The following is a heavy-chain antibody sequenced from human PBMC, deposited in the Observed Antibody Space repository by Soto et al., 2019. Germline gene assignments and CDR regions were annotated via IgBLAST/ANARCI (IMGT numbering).Heavy chain of an antibody. CDR1: GYTFTGYY. CDR2: ISPNSGAT. CDR3: AREMWTRSGPQNFFDY. Sequence: GASVKVSCKASGYTFTGYYMHWVRQAPGQGLEWVGYISPNSGATTYAQNLQGRLTLTTDTSTSTAYMELRSLSSDDTAIYYCAREMWTRSGPQNFFDYWGLGALVTVSS. V-gene: IGHV1-2*02. J-gene: IGHJ4*02. D-gene: IGHD6-25*01.